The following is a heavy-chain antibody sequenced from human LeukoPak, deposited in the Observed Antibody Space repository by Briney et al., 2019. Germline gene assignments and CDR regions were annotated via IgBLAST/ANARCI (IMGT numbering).Heavy chain of an antibody. D-gene: IGHD6-19*01. Sequence: GGSLRLSCAASGFTFSDYYMSWIRQAPGKGLEWVSYISSSGSTIYYADSVKGRFTISRDNAKNSLYLQMNSLRAEDTAVYYCARDKKQWLHYYYYGMDVWGQGTTVTVSS. CDR2: ISSSGSTI. CDR3: ARDKKQWLHYYYYGMDV. J-gene: IGHJ6*02. CDR1: GFTFSDYY. V-gene: IGHV3-11*01.